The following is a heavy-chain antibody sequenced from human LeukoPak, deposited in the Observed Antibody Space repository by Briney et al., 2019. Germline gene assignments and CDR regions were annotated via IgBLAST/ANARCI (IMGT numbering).Heavy chain of an antibody. CDR3: ARGRLRVVPAAIGY. V-gene: IGHV3-33*01. CDR2: IWYDGSNK. CDR1: GFTFSSYG. Sequence: GGSLRLSCAASGFTFSSYGMHWVRQAPGKGLEWVAVIWYDGSNKYYADSVKGRFTISRDNSKNTLYLQMNSLRAEDTAVYYCARGRLRVVPAAIGYWGQGTLVTVSS. D-gene: IGHD2-2*01. J-gene: IGHJ4*02.